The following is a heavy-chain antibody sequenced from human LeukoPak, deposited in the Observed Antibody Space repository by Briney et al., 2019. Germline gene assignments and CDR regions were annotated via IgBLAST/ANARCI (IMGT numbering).Heavy chain of an antibody. J-gene: IGHJ2*01. CDR1: GGSISSSSYY. CDR3: ARPEATREDYWYFDL. Sequence: PSETLSLTCTVSGGSISSSSYYWGWIRQPPGKGLEWIGSIYYSGSTYHNPSLKSRVTISVDTSKNQFSLKLSSVTAADTAVYYCARPEATREDYWYFDLWGRGTLVTVSS. CDR2: IYYSGST. V-gene: IGHV4-39*01. D-gene: IGHD6-25*01.